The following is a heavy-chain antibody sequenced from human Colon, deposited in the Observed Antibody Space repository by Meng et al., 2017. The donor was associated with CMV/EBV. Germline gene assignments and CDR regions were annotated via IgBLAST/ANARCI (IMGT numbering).Heavy chain of an antibody. J-gene: IGHJ4*02. V-gene: IGHV1-69*05. D-gene: IGHD5-24*01. CDR1: GDTFRSYA. Sequence: CKASGDTFRSYAISWVRQAPGQGLEWMGGIIPIFGTAKYAQMFQGRVTITTDESTGTAYMELSSLRSEDTAVYYCARVRYGYIAFFDCWGQGTLVTVSS. CDR3: ARVRYGYIAFFDC. CDR2: IIPIFGTA.